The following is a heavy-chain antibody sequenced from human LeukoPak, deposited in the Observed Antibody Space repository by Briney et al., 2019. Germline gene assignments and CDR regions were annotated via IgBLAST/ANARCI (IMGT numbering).Heavy chain of an antibody. CDR3: ARQAYSSVDWFDP. CDR1: GYSLTSYW. D-gene: IGHD6-19*01. CDR2: IYPGDSDT. J-gene: IGHJ5*02. V-gene: IGHV5-51*01. Sequence: GESLKISCKGSGYSLTSYWIGWVRQMPGKGLEWMGIIYPGDSDTRYSPSFQGQVTISADKSISTAYLQWSSLKASDTAMYYCARQAYSSVDWFDPWGQGTLVTVSS.